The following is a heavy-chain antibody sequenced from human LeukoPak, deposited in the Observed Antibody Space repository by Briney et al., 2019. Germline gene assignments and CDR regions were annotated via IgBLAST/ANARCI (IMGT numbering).Heavy chain of an antibody. CDR2: ISGSGGST. CDR1: GFTFSSYA. J-gene: IGHJ4*02. CDR3: AKGGLYYGSGSYSDY. Sequence: GGSLRLSCAASGFTFSSYAMSWVRQAPGKGLEWVSAISGSGGSTYYADSVKGRFTISRDNSKNTLYLQMNSLRAEDTAVYYCAKGGLYYGSGSYSDYWGQGTLVTVSS. V-gene: IGHV3-23*01. D-gene: IGHD3-10*01.